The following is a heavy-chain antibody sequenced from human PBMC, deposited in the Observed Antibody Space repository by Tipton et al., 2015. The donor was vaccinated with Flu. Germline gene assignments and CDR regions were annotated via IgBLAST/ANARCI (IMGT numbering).Heavy chain of an antibody. CDR2: IYPSGTT. D-gene: IGHD3-10*02. V-gene: IGHV4-39*01. CDR3: ARLSYYDVDLKNFYFDY. CDR1: SGSIGSTNYF. J-gene: IGHJ4*02. Sequence: LRLSCTVSSGSIGSTNYFCAWIRQPPGKRLELIGSIYPSGTTYYNPSLKSRVTISVDTSKSQFSLMLGSVTAADTAVYYCARLSYYDVDLKNFYFDYWGQGALVTVSS.